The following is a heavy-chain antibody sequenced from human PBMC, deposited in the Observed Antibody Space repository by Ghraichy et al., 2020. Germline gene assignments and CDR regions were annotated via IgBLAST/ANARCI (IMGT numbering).Heavy chain of an antibody. Sequence: GGSLRLSEIGRAYALSAVTRFWFVWRLRLGKKRASYISSSGRNKFYADSVKGRFTTSRDNAKNSLYLQMNTLRDEDTAVYFCARGSTVVRFYYYGGMDVWGQGT. CDR2: ISSSGRNK. CDR1: AYALSAVT. CDR3: ARGSTVVRFYYYGGMDV. D-gene: IGHD4-23*01. J-gene: IGHJ6*01. V-gene: IGHV3-48*02.